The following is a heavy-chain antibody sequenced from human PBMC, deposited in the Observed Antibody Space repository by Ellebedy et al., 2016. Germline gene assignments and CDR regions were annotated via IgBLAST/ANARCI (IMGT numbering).Heavy chain of an antibody. V-gene: IGHV3-7*01. CDR2: IKLDGSDR. D-gene: IGHD3-9*01. CDR1: GFTFSTYW. CDR3: AKEALLLRYFDWLLPHFDY. J-gene: IGHJ4*02. Sequence: GESLKISXAASGFTFSTYWMSWVRQAPGKGLEWVANIKLDGSDRFYVDSVKGRFTISRDNAKNSLYLQMSSLRAEDTAVYYCAKEALLLRYFDWLLPHFDYWGQGTLVTVSS.